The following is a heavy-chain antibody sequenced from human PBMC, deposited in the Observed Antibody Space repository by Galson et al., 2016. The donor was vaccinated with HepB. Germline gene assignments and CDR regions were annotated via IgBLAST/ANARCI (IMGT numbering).Heavy chain of an antibody. D-gene: IGHD3-16*01. Sequence: SVKVSCKASGYTFTGYYMHWVRQAPGQGLEWMGWINPNSGGPNYAQKFQGRVTMTRDTSISTAYRERSRLRSDDTAVYYWAGGRGFDYWGQGTLVTVSS. J-gene: IGHJ4*02. CDR2: INPNSGGP. V-gene: IGHV1-2*02. CDR3: AGGRGFDY. CDR1: GYTFTGYY.